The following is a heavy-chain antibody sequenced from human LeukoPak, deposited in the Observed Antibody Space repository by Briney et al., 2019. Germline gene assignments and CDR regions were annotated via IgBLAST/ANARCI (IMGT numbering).Heavy chain of an antibody. CDR1: GFTFSNYA. D-gene: IGHD1-26*01. V-gene: IGHV3-23*01. CDR2: IYGSGGAT. J-gene: IGHJ4*02. CDR3: AKGHAPSGSYADY. Sequence: GGSLRLSCAASGFTFSNYAMTWVRQAPGKGLEGVATIYGSGGATYYAASLKGRFTISRDNSKNTLYVQMNSLRAEDTAVYYCAKGHAPSGSYADYWGQGTLVTVSS.